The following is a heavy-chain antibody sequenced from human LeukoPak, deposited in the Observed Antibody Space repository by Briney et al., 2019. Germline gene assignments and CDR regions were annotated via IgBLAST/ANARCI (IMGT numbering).Heavy chain of an antibody. V-gene: IGHV3-74*01. CDR3: ARVLRSGWLDP. Sequence: QPGGSLRLSCAASGFSFSTYWMHWVRQVPGRGLVWVSRINEDRTTITYAHSVKSRFTISRHNSRNTFYLQLNSLRPADTSVYYCARVLRSGWLDPGGQGTLVTVSS. J-gene: IGHJ5*02. CDR1: GFSFSTYW. CDR2: INEDRTTI. D-gene: IGHD1-26*01.